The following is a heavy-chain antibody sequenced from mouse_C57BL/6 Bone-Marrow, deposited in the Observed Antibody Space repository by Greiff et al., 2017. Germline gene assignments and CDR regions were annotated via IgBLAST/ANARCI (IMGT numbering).Heavy chain of an antibody. CDR1: GYTFTSYG. Sequence: VQLQQSGPELARPGASVKLSCKASGYTFTSYGISWVKQRTGKGLEWIGEIYPRRGNTYYNAKFKGKATLTADKSSSTADMELRSLTSEDSAVYFCARTTDWGKGTTLTVSS. V-gene: IGHV1-81*01. CDR2: IYPRRGNT. D-gene: IGHD1-1*01. CDR3: ARTTD. J-gene: IGHJ2*01.